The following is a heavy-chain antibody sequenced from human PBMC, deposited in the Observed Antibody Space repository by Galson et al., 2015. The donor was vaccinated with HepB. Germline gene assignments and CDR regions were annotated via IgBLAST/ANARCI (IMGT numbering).Heavy chain of an antibody. CDR2: AYHSGGT. CDR1: GDSISNDRW. V-gene: IGHV4-4*02. D-gene: IGHD3-10*01. J-gene: IGHJ4*02. Sequence: ETLSLTCAVSGDSISNDRWWSWVRQPPGEGLEWIGDAYHSGGTNYRPSLKSRVTISVDKSKNQFSLKLTSVTAADTAVYYCARAKEGRGYFDYWGQGTLVTVSS. CDR3: ARAKEGRGYFDY.